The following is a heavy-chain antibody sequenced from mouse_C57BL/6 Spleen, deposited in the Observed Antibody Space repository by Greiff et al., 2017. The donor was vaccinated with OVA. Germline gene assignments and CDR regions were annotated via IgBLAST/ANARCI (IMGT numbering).Heavy chain of an antibody. V-gene: IGHV1-85*01. Sequence: QVHVKQSGPELVKPGASVKLSCKASGYTFTSYDINWVKQRPGQGLEWIGWIYPRDGSTKYNEKFKGKATLTVDTSSSTAYMELHSLTSEDSAVYFCAREIYYDYDGYAMDYWGQGTSVTVSS. J-gene: IGHJ4*01. D-gene: IGHD2-4*01. CDR3: AREIYYDYDGYAMDY. CDR2: IYPRDGST. CDR1: GYTFTSYD.